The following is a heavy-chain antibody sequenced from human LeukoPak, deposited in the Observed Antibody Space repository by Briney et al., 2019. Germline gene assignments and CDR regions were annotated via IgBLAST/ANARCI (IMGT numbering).Heavy chain of an antibody. CDR2: IDYSGST. Sequence: NPSETLSLTCTVSGGSISSTIYYWGWIRQPPGKGLEWIGSIDYSGSTYYNPSLKSRVTISVDTSKNQFSLNLSSVTAADTAVYYCARTITVIKRYFDFWGQGTLVTVSS. CDR3: ARTITVIKRYFDF. J-gene: IGHJ4*02. V-gene: IGHV4-39*01. D-gene: IGHD3-22*01. CDR1: GGSISSTIYY.